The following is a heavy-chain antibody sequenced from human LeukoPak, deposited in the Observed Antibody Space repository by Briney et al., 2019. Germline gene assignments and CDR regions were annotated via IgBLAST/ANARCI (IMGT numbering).Heavy chain of an antibody. J-gene: IGHJ4*02. Sequence: GGSLRLSCTASGFTFSTYVIHWVRQAPGKGLEWVALIWHDGSNKYYGDSVKDRFTISRDNSKNTLYLQMDSLRDEDTAVYYCARDRGYTYGHPLDYWGQGTLVTVSS. V-gene: IGHV3-33*01. CDR1: GFTFSTYV. CDR3: ARDRGYTYGHPLDY. CDR2: IWHDGSNK. D-gene: IGHD5-18*01.